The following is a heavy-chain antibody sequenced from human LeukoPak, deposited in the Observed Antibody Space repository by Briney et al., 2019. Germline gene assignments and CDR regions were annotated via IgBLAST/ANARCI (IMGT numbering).Heavy chain of an antibody. Sequence: GGSLRLSCAASGFTFSSYSMNWVRQAPGKGLEWVSSISSSSSYIYYADSVKGRFTISRDNAKNSLYLQMNGLRAEDTAVYYCARDLRIATMDYWGQGTLVTVSS. CDR1: GFTFSSYS. CDR2: ISSSSSYI. CDR3: ARDLRIATMDY. V-gene: IGHV3-21*01. D-gene: IGHD6-13*01. J-gene: IGHJ4*02.